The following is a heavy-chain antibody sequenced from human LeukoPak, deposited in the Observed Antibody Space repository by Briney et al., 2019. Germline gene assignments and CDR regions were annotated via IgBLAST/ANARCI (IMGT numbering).Heavy chain of an antibody. CDR3: ARVLFGGALDY. D-gene: IGHD3-10*01. V-gene: IGHV3-74*01. Sequence: PGGSLRLSCAASGFTFSSYGMHWVRQAPGKGLVWVSRINSDGSSTTYADSVKGRFTISRDNAKNTLYLQMNSLRAEDTAVYYCARVLFGGALDYWGQGTLVTVSS. J-gene: IGHJ4*02. CDR1: GFTFSSYG. CDR2: INSDGSST.